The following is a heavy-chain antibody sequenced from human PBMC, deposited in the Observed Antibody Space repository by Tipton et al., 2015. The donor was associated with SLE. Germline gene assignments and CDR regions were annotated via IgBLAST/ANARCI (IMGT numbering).Heavy chain of an antibody. CDR2: IADTGSP. J-gene: IGHJ4*02. V-gene: IGHV4-34*01. CDR3: AGAWQGYCSGGTCYVLDY. Sequence: TLSLTCAVYGGSFSGYHWTWIRQPPGQGLEWIGEIADTGSPNYNPSLKSRVTISVDTSKNQFSLKLRSVTAADTAVYYCAGAWQGYCSGGTCYVLDYWGQRTLVTVSS. CDR1: GGSFSGYH. D-gene: IGHD2-15*01.